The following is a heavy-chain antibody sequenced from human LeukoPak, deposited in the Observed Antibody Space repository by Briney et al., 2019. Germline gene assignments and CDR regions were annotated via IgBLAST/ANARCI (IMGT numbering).Heavy chain of an antibody. Sequence: GGSLRLSCVASGFTFDDYAMHWVRQAPGKGLEWVSGISWNSGNIGYADSVKGRFTISRDNAKNSLYLQMNSLRAEDTALYYCARDSRGYIYGRFDPWGQGTLVTVSS. CDR2: ISWNSGNI. J-gene: IGHJ5*02. CDR3: ARDSRGYIYGRFDP. CDR1: GFTFDDYA. D-gene: IGHD5-18*01. V-gene: IGHV3-9*01.